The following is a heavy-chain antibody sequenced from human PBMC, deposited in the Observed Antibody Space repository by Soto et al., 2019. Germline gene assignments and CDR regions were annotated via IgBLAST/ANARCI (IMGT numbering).Heavy chain of an antibody. CDR2: IYHTGSA. J-gene: IGHJ4*02. D-gene: IGHD2-8*02. CDR1: GASMTSSHW. V-gene: IGHV4-4*02. Sequence: PSETLSLTCAVSGASMTSSHWWSWVRQPPGKGLEWIGEIYHTGSANYKPSLKSRVTISVDTSKNRFSLKLTSVTAADTAVYYCARDKITGLFDYWGQGTLVTVSS. CDR3: ARDKITGLFDY.